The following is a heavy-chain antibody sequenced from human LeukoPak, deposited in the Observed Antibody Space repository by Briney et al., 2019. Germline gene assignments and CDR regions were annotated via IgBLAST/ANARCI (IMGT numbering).Heavy chain of an antibody. CDR1: WFTVITND. V-gene: IGHV3-53*01. CDR2: LYSDGNT. Sequence: GGSLRLSCAASWFTVITNDMTWVRQAPGKGRNWVSVLYSDGNTEYADSVQGRFTISRDNSKNTLYLEMNSLSPDDTAVYYCARGVEPLAANTLAYWGQGTLVTVSS. D-gene: IGHD1-14*01. J-gene: IGHJ4*02. CDR3: ARGVEPLAANTLAY.